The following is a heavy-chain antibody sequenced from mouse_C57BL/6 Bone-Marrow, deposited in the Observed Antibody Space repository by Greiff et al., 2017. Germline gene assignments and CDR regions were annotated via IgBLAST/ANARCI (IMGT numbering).Heavy chain of an antibody. CDR1: GFTFSSYG. J-gene: IGHJ4*01. V-gene: IGHV5-6*01. Sequence: EVQVVESGGDLVKPGGSLKLSCAASGFTFSSYGMSWVRQTPDKRLEWVATISSGGSYTYYPDSVKGRFTISRDNAKNTLYLQMSSLKSEDTAMYYCARQGYYYAMDYWGQGTSVTVSS. CDR3: ARQGYYYAMDY. CDR2: ISSGGSYT.